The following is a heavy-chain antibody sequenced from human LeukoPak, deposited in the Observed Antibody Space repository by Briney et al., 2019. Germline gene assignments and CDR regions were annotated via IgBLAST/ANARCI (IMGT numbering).Heavy chain of an antibody. CDR2: ISYDGSNK. CDR3: ARDRIGSSSGVYWFDP. J-gene: IGHJ5*02. D-gene: IGHD6-6*01. Sequence: GRSLRLSCAASGFTFSSYAMHWVRQAPGKGLEWVAVISYDGSNKYYADSVKGRFTISRDNAKNSLYLQMNSLRAEDTAVYYCARDRIGSSSGVYWFDPWGQGTLVTVSS. CDR1: GFTFSSYA. V-gene: IGHV3-30-3*01.